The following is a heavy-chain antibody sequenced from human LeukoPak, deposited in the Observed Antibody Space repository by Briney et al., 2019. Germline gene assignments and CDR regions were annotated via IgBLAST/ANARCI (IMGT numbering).Heavy chain of an antibody. J-gene: IGHJ4*02. D-gene: IGHD3-16*01. Sequence: SETLSLTCVVYGESFSGYYWTWIRQPPGKGLEWIGEIIDTGSTNYNPSLKSRVTISVDTSKNQFSLKLSSVTAADTAVYYCARPGKGLARLGFDYWGQGTLVTVSS. CDR3: ARPGKGLARLGFDY. V-gene: IGHV4-34*12. CDR1: GESFSGYY. CDR2: IIDTGST.